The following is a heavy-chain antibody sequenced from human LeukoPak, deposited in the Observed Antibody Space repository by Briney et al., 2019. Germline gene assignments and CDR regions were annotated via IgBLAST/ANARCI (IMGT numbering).Heavy chain of an antibody. D-gene: IGHD4-17*01. J-gene: IGHJ4*02. V-gene: IGHV4-59*12. Sequence: PSETLSLTCTVSGGSISSYYWSWIRQPPGKGLEWIGYIYYSGGTNYNPSLKSRVTISVDTSKNQFSLKLSSVTAADTAVYYCARDYGDFFDYWGQGTLVTVPS. CDR1: GGSISSYY. CDR3: ARDYGDFFDY. CDR2: IYYSGGT.